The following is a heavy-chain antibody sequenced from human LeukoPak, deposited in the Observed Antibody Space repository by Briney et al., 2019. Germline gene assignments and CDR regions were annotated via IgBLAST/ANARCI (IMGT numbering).Heavy chain of an antibody. Sequence: SETLSLTCTVSGGSISSYYWSWIRQPPGKGLEWIGYIYYSGSTNYNPSLKSRVTISVDTSKNQFSLKLSSVTAADTAVYYCARDRGRWLHRDAFDIWGQGTRVTVSS. CDR1: GGSISSYY. V-gene: IGHV4-59*01. CDR2: IYYSGST. J-gene: IGHJ3*02. CDR3: ARDRGRWLHRDAFDI. D-gene: IGHD5-24*01.